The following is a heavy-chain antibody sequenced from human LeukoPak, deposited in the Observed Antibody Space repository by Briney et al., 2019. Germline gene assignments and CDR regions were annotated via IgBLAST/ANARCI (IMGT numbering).Heavy chain of an antibody. V-gene: IGHV4-39*07. CDR2: IYYSGST. CDR3: AREQQLVRWFDP. CDR1: GYSFTTYW. D-gene: IGHD6-13*01. J-gene: IGHJ5*02. Sequence: ESLRLSCAASGYSFTTYWMSWVRQPPGKGLEWIGSIYYSGSTYYNPSLKSRVTISVDTSKNQFSLKLSSVTAADTAVYYCAREQQLVRWFDPWGQGTLVTVSS.